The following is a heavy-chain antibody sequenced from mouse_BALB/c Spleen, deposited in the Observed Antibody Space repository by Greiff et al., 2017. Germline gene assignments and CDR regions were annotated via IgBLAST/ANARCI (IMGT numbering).Heavy chain of an antibody. V-gene: IGHV2-6-7*01. CDR1: GFSLTGYG. Sequence: QVQLKESGPGLVAPSQSLSITCTVSGFSLTGYGVNWVRQPPGKGLEWLGMIWGDGSTDYNSALKSRLSISKDNSKSQVFLKMNSLQTDDTARYYCARDRGAARATWAMDYWGQGTSVTVSS. J-gene: IGHJ4*01. CDR3: ARDRGAARATWAMDY. D-gene: IGHD3-1*01. CDR2: IWGDGST.